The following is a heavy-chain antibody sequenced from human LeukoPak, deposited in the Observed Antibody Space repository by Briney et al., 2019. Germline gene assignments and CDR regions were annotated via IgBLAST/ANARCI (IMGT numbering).Heavy chain of an antibody. Sequence: GGSLRLSCAASGFTVSSNYMSWVRQAPGKGLEWVSVIYSGGSTYYADSVKGRFTISRDNSKNTLYLQMNSLRAEDTAVYYCVRRYYYGSGSYSPDYWGQGTLVTVSS. CDR1: GFTVSSNY. V-gene: IGHV3-53*01. J-gene: IGHJ4*02. D-gene: IGHD3-10*01. CDR2: IYSGGST. CDR3: VRRYYYGSGSYSPDY.